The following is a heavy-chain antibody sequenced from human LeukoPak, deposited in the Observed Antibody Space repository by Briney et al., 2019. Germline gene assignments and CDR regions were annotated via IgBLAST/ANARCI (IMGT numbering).Heavy chain of an antibody. D-gene: IGHD5-24*01. CDR1: GGSISSGSYY. CDR3: ARDRDGYNFRFDY. V-gene: IGHV4-61*02. J-gene: IGHJ4*02. Sequence: KSSQTLSLTCTVSGGSISSGSYYWSWIRQPAGKGLEWIGRIYTSGSTNYNPSLKSRVTISLDTSKNQFSLRLSSVTAADTAVYYCARDRDGYNFRFDYRGQGTLVTVSS. CDR2: IYTSGST.